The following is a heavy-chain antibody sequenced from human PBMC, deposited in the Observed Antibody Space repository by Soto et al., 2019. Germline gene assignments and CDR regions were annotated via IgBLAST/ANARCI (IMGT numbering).Heavy chain of an antibody. D-gene: IGHD5-12*01. CDR3: VRGNAVAPPGAFVV. V-gene: IGHV4-59*01. CDR1: GGSISDFY. CDR2: LFYTGST. Sequence: PSETLSLTCTVSGGSISDFYWSWIRQPPGKGLEWIAYLFYTGSTSYNPSLQSRAAFSVDASKNLLSLKLTSVTAADTAVYYCVRGNAVAPPGAFVV. J-gene: IGHJ3*01.